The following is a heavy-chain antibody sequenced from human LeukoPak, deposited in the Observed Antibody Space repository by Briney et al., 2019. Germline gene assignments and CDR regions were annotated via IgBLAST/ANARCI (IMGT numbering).Heavy chain of an antibody. J-gene: IGHJ4*02. CDR3: ARDRRDGYKSLGFDY. D-gene: IGHD5-24*01. V-gene: IGHV1-18*01. Sequence: ASVKVSCKASGYTFTSYGISWVRQAPGQGLEWMGWISAYNGNTNYAQKFQGRVTITADKSTSTAYMELSSLRFEDTAVYYCARDRRDGYKSLGFDYWGQASLVTVSS. CDR1: GYTFTSYG. CDR2: ISAYNGNT.